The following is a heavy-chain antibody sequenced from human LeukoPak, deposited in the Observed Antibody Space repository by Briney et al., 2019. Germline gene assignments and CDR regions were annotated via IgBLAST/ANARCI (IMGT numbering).Heavy chain of an antibody. Sequence: SETLSLTCAVYGGSFSSYYWSWIRQPPGKGLEWIGYIYYSGSTNYNPSLKSRVTISVDTSKNQFSLKLSSVTAADTAVYYCARVTGGYYDSSGIKDPYDYYHYGMDVWGQGTTVTVSS. CDR3: ARVTGGYYDSSGIKDPYDYYHYGMDV. CDR1: GGSFSSYY. D-gene: IGHD3-22*01. V-gene: IGHV4-59*08. CDR2: IYYSGST. J-gene: IGHJ6*02.